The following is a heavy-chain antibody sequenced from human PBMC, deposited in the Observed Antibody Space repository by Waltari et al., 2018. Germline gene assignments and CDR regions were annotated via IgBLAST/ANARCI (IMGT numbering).Heavy chain of an antibody. CDR1: GYTFTSYA. J-gene: IGHJ4*02. Sequence: QVQLVQSGAEVKKPGASVKVSCKASGYTFTSYAMHWVRQAPGQRLEWMGWINAGNGNTTYSPKFQGRVTITRDTSASTAYMELSSLRSEDTAVYYCARAGGGSGSYYYDYWGQGTLVTVSS. CDR3: ARAGGGSGSYYYDY. V-gene: IGHV1-3*01. CDR2: INAGNGNT. D-gene: IGHD3-10*01.